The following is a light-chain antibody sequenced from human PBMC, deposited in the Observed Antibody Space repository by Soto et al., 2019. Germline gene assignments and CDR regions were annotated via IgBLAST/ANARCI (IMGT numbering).Light chain of an antibody. Sequence: EILMTQSPATLSVSPGERATLSCRASQSVSNRLAWYQQKLGQAPRLLIYGASTSATGIPARFSGSGSGTEFTLTISGLQSEDSAIYYCQHYKSWPYTFGQGTKLEMK. CDR3: QHYKSWPYT. V-gene: IGKV3-15*01. CDR2: GAS. CDR1: QSVSNR. J-gene: IGKJ2*01.